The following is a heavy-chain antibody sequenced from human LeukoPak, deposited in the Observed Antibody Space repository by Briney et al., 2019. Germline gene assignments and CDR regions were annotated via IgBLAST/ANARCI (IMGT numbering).Heavy chain of an antibody. CDR3: ARARYYGEREIDC. V-gene: IGHV4-61*02. Sequence: SQTLSLTCTVSGVSMSSGTYYWSWIRQPAGKGLEWIGRMYTTVSSNYNPSLKSRVSISLDTSINQFYLKLTSVTAADTAVYYCARARYYGEREIDCWGHGTLVTVSS. CDR1: GVSMSSGTYY. D-gene: IGHD3-3*01. CDR2: MYTTVSS. J-gene: IGHJ4*03.